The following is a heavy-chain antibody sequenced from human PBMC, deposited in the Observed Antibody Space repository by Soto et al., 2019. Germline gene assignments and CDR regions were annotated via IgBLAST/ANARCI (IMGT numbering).Heavy chain of an antibody. CDR1: GYTFTGYY. CDR2: INPNSGGT. V-gene: IGHV1-2*04. Sequence: ASGYTFTGYYMHWVRQAPGQGLEWMGWINPNSGGTNYAQKFQGWVTMTRDTSISTAYMELSRLRSDDTAVYYCARELRITTAGPRPYDYWGQGTLVTVSS. D-gene: IGHD6-13*01. CDR3: ARELRITTAGPRPYDY. J-gene: IGHJ4*02.